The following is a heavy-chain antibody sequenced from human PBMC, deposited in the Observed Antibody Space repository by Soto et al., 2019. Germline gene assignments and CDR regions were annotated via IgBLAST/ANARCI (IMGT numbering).Heavy chain of an antibody. CDR3: ARAPGRSEASPYCSGGSCYYNWFDP. D-gene: IGHD2-15*01. CDR1: GYTFTSYG. J-gene: IGHJ5*02. V-gene: IGHV1-69*13. CDR2: IIPIFGTA. Sequence: GASVKVSCKASGYTFTSYGISWVRQAPGQGLEWMGGIIPIFGTANYAQKFQGRVTITADESTSTAYMELSSLRSEDTAVYYCARAPGRSEASPYCSGGSCYYNWFDPWGQGTLVTVS.